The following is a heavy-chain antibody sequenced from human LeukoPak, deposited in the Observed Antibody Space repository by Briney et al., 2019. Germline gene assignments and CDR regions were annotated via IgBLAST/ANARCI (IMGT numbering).Heavy chain of an antibody. CDR2: ISGSGGST. V-gene: IGHV3-23*01. D-gene: IGHD2/OR15-2a*01. Sequence: GGSLRLSCAASGFTFSSYGMNWVRQAPGKGLEWVSGISGSGGSTYYADSVKGRFTISRDNSKNTLYLQMNSLRAEDTAVYYCAREGVLQSFDYWGQGTLVTVSS. CDR3: AREGVLQSFDY. CDR1: GFTFSSYG. J-gene: IGHJ4*02.